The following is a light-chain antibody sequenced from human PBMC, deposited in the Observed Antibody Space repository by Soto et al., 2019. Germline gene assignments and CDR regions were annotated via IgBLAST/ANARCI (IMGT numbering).Light chain of an antibody. J-gene: IGKJ1*01. CDR1: QNVRSNF. Sequence: EIVMTQSPATLSFSPGERATLSCRASQNVRSNFLAWYQQKPGQAPRLLIYGASNRATGIPDRFSGSGSGTDFTLTITRLEPEDFAMYYCQRYDSLRTFGQGTKVDIK. V-gene: IGKV3-20*01. CDR3: QRYDSLRT. CDR2: GAS.